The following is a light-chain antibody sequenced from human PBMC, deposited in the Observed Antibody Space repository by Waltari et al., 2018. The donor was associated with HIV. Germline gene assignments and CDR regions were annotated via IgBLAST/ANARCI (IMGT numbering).Light chain of an antibody. CDR2: GAL. CDR3: QQYFGVPLT. V-gene: IGKV1-NL1*01. CDR1: QDISNS. J-gene: IGKJ4*01. Sequence: DIQMTQSPSSLSASIGDTVTVTCWASQDISNSVSWFQQRPGKAPKLLVHGALILQRGVPSRFSGIGSGTDYTLTISGLQAEDFATYFCQQYFGVPLTFGGGTRVDI.